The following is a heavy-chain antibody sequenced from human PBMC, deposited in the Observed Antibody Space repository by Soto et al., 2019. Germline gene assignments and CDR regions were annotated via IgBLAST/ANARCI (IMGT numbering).Heavy chain of an antibody. CDR2: IYYSGST. J-gene: IGHJ5*02. D-gene: IGHD6-13*01. CDR1: GGSISSSSYY. Sequence: SETLSLTCTVSGGSISSSSYYWGWIRQPPGKGLEWIGSIYYSGSTYYNPSLKSRVTISVDTSKNQFSLKLSSVTAADTAVYYCARHGGIAAAGNWFDPWGQGTLVTVSS. CDR3: ARHGGIAAAGNWFDP. V-gene: IGHV4-39*01.